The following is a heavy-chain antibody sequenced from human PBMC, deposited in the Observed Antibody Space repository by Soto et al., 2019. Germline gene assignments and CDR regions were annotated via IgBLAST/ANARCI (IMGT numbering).Heavy chain of an antibody. J-gene: IGHJ4*02. V-gene: IGHV3-30-3*01. CDR3: AREVLSSSWTCFDY. CDR1: GFTFSSYA. D-gene: IGHD6-13*01. CDR2: ISYDGSNK. Sequence: GGSLRLSCAASGFTFSSYAMHWVRQAPGKGLEWVAVISYDGSNKYYADSVKGRFTISRDNSKNTLYLQMNSLRAEDTAVYYCAREVLSSSWTCFDYWGQGTLVTVSS.